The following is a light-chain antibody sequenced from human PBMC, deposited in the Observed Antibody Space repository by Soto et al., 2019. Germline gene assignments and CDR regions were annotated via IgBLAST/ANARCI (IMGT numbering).Light chain of an antibody. CDR2: DST. CDR1: QSIHTS. J-gene: IGKJ5*01. V-gene: IGKV3D-11*02. CDR3: QQRNVWHPIT. Sequence: FLTQSPATLSLSPGERATLSCRASQSIHTSLAWYQQKSGKPPRLVIYDSTLRATGVPDRFGGSRSGTEFTLTLNSLEPEDFALYYCQQRNVWHPITFGQGTRLEIK.